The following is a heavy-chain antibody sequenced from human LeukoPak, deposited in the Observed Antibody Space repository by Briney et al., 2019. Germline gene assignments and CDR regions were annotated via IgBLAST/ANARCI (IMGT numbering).Heavy chain of an antibody. J-gene: IGHJ4*02. CDR1: RFTLRRTW. D-gene: IGHD5-24*01. CDR3: RTVPSSHRYNLCDY. V-gene: IGHV3-74*03. CDR2: VSPDGSST. Sequence: VGAPRLSSAAPRFTLRRTWIHSVRQAPRKRLRRVSRVSPDGSSTLYADFVDSRFTISRDNDKNTLYLQLKSLGDEDTAVYYCRTVPSSHRYNLCDYWGRGTLVSVS.